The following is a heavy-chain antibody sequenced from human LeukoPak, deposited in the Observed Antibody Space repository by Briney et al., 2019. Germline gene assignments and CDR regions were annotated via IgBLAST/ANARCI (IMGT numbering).Heavy chain of an antibody. J-gene: IGHJ4*02. D-gene: IGHD1-14*01. CDR1: LDSTTSNF. Sequence: SETLSLTCTVSLDSTTSNFWSWVRQPPGKGLEWIGEIHRSGSPNYNPSLQSRVTISIDRSRNQIALELSSVTAAGTAVYYCAREILGGFNPGAYWGQGTLVTVSS. V-gene: IGHV4-4*02. CDR3: AREILGGFNPGAY. CDR2: IHRSGSP.